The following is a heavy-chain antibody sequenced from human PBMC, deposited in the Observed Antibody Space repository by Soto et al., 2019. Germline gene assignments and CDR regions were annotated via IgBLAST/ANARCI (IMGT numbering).Heavy chain of an antibody. D-gene: IGHD6-13*01. V-gene: IGHV1-58*01. CDR1: GFTFTSSA. CDR2: IVVGSGNT. Sequence: ASVKVSCKASGFTFTSSAVQWVRQARGQRLEWIGWIVVGSGNTNYAQKFQERVTITRDMSTSTAYMELSSLRSEDTAVYYCAAGRIAAAGTGYWGQGTLVTVSS. CDR3: AAGRIAAAGTGY. J-gene: IGHJ4*02.